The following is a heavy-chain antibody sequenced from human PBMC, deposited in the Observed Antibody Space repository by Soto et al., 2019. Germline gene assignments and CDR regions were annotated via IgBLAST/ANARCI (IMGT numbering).Heavy chain of an antibody. CDR2: ISAYNGNT. CDR1: GYTFTSYG. V-gene: IGHV1-18*01. CDR3: ARVAPRWLVLMVYATSDYYYYMDV. J-gene: IGHJ6*03. D-gene: IGHD2-8*01. Sequence: ASVKVSCKASGYTFTSYGISWVQQAPGQGLEWMGWISAYNGNTNYAQKLQGRVTMTTDTSTSTAYMELRSLRSDDTAVYYCARVAPRWLVLMVYATSDYYYYMDVWGKGTTVTVSS.